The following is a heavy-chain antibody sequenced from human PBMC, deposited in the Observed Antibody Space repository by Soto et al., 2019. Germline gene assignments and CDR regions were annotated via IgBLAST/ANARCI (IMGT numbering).Heavy chain of an antibody. CDR2: IYYSGST. CDR3: AREGVLRFLEWPNLGEGGNSFDP. Sequence: SETLSLTCTVSGGSVSSGSYYWSWIRQPPGKGLEWIGYIYYSGSTNYNPSLKSRVTISVDTSKNQFSLKLSSVTAADTAVYYCAREGVLRFLEWPNLGEGGNSFDPWGQATLVTVSS. J-gene: IGHJ5*02. D-gene: IGHD3-3*01. V-gene: IGHV4-61*01. CDR1: GGSVSSGSYY.